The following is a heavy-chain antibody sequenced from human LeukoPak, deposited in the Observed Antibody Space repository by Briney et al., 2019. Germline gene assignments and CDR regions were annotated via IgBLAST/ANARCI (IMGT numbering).Heavy chain of an antibody. CDR2: ISYDGSNK. Sequence: RAGGSLRLSCAASGFTFSSYAMHWVRQAPGKGLEWVAVISYDGSNKYYADSVKGRFTISRDNSKNTLYLQMNSLRAEDTAVYYCAREGAAVVTPGTFDYWGQGTLVTVSS. CDR3: AREGAAVVTPGTFDY. CDR1: GFTFSSYA. V-gene: IGHV3-30-3*01. D-gene: IGHD4-23*01. J-gene: IGHJ4*02.